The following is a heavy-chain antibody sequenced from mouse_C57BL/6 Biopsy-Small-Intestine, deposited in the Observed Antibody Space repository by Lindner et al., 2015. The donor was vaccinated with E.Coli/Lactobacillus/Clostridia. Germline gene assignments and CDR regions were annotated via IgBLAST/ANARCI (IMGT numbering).Heavy chain of an antibody. CDR1: GYSFTGYY. Sequence: VQLQRSGPELVKPGASVKISCKASGYSFTGYYMNWVKQSPEKSPEWIGEINPSTGGTTYNQKFKAKATLTVDKSSSTAYMQLKSLTSEDSAVYYCARSYYDNLDYWGQGTTLTVSS. CDR2: INPSTGGT. CDR3: ARSYYDNLDY. D-gene: IGHD2-10*01. V-gene: IGHV1-42*01. J-gene: IGHJ2*01.